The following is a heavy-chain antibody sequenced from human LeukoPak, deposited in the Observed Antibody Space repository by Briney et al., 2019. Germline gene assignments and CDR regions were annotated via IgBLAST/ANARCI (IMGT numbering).Heavy chain of an antibody. V-gene: IGHV4-61*05. D-gene: IGHD5-24*01. Sequence: PSETLSLTCTVSGGSISNSSYYWSWIRQPPGKGLEWIGFIYYSGSTNYNPSLKSRVTTSVDTSKNQFSLRLSSVTAADAAVYYCARCRDHFDYWGQGTLVTVSS. J-gene: IGHJ4*02. CDR1: GGSISNSSYY. CDR2: IYYSGST. CDR3: ARCRDHFDY.